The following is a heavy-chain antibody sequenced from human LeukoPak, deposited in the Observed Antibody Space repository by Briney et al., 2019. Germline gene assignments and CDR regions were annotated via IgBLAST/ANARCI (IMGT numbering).Heavy chain of an antibody. D-gene: IGHD3-10*01. CDR2: IYSGGSR. CDR3: ARDGTYGSGSYYY. CDR1: GFTVSSNY. J-gene: IGHJ4*02. V-gene: IGHV3-66*01. Sequence: GGSLRLSCAASGFTVSSNYMSWVRQAPGKGLEWVSVIYSGGSRHHADSVKGRFTTSRDNSKNMLYLQMNSLRAEDTAVYYCARDGTYGSGSYYYWGQGTLVTVSS.